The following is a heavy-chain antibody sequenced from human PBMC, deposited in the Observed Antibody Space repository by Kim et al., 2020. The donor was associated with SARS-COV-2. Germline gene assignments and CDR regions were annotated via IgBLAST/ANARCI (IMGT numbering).Heavy chain of an antibody. Sequence: SVKVSCKASGGTFSSYAISWVRQAPGQGLEWMGRIIPILGIANYAQKFQGRVTITADKSTSTAYMELSSLRSEDTAVYYCARDLWELVGTTVTTRIDYWGQGTLVTVSS. CDR3: ARDLWELVGTTVTTRIDY. J-gene: IGHJ4*02. D-gene: IGHD4-17*01. CDR1: GGTFSSYA. V-gene: IGHV1-69*04. CDR2: IIPILGIA.